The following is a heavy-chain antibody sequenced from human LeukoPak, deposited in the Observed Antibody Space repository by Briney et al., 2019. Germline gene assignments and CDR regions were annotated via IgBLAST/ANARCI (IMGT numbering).Heavy chain of an antibody. CDR2: INHSGST. Sequence: SETLSLTCAVYGGSFSGYYWSWIRQPPGKGLEWIGEINHSGSTNYNPSLKSRVTISVDTSKNQFSLKLSSVTAADTAVYYCARGGSSGWYFWSEPNYFDYWGQGTLVTVSS. J-gene: IGHJ4*02. CDR1: GGSFSGYY. CDR3: ARGGSSGWYFWSEPNYFDY. D-gene: IGHD6-19*01. V-gene: IGHV4-34*01.